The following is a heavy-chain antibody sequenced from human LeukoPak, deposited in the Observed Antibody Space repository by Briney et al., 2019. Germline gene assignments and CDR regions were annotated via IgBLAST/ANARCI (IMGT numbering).Heavy chain of an antibody. CDR3: ARGYGSGGFDY. J-gene: IGHJ4*02. D-gene: IGHD3-10*01. CDR2: IYSGGSI. Sequence: PGGSLRLSCAASGFTFSDYYMSWVRQAPGKGLEWVSVIYSGGSIYYADSVKGRFTISRDNSKNTLYLQMNSLRAEDTAVYYCARGYGSGGFDYWGQGTLVTVSS. V-gene: IGHV3-53*01. CDR1: GFTFSDYY.